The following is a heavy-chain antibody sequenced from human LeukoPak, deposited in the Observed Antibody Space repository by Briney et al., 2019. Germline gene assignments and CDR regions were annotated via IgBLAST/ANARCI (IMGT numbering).Heavy chain of an antibody. D-gene: IGHD3-3*01. CDR2: INSDGSST. CDR1: GFTFSSYW. V-gene: IGHV3-74*01. J-gene: IGHJ6*03. Sequence: GGSLRLSCAASGFTFSSYWMHWVRQAPGEGLVWVSRINSDGSSTSYADSVKGRFTISRDNAKNTLYLQMNSLRAEDTAVYYCATGFFYYYYMDVWGKGTTVTISS. CDR3: ATGFFYYYYMDV.